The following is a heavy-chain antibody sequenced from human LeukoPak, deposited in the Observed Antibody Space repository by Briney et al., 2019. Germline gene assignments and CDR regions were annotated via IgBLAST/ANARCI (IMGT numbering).Heavy chain of an antibody. D-gene: IGHD2-8*01. Sequence: GGSLRLSCIASGFTFSRYEMNWVRQAPGKGLEWIAYITTTGDRIQYADSVKGRFTISRDNTKNSLYLQLNSLRADDTAIYYCVRDTKDYWGQGTLVTVSS. CDR1: GFTFSRYE. CDR2: ITTTGDRI. J-gene: IGHJ4*02. V-gene: IGHV3-48*03. CDR3: VRDTKDY.